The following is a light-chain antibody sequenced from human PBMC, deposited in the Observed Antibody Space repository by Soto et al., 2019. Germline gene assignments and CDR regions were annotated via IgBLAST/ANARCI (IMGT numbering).Light chain of an antibody. J-gene: IGKJ1*01. V-gene: IGKV3-20*01. CDR2: GAS. CDR1: QSVSSSY. Sequence: EIVLTQSPGTLSLSPGERATLSCRASQSVSSSYLAWYQQKPGQAPRLLIYGASSRATGIPDRFSGSGSEKDFTLTISRLEPEDYAVYYCQQYSSSSWTFGQGTKVEIK. CDR3: QQYSSSSWT.